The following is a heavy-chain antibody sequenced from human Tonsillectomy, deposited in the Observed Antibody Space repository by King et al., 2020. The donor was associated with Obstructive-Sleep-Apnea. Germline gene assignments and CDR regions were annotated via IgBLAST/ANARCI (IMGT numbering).Heavy chain of an antibody. Sequence: QLVQSGAEVKKPGASVKVSCQASGYSFISYGKWLGWISAYNGNTNYAQKVQGRVTMTTDTSTNIADMELRSLRSDDTAVYYCARDRRLAVSGSTLFDYWGQGSLVTVSS. D-gene: IGHD6-19*01. V-gene: IGHV1-18*04. CDR2: ISAYNGNT. CDR1: GYSFISYG. J-gene: IGHJ4*02. CDR3: ARDRRLAVSGSTLFDY.